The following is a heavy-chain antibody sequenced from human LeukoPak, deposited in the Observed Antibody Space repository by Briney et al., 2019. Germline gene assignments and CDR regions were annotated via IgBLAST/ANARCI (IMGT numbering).Heavy chain of an antibody. J-gene: IGHJ3*02. CDR2: IYYSGGP. Sequence: SETLSLTCTVYGGSISSSTYYWGWIRPPPGKGLERIGSIYYSGGPYYNPSLKSRVTISVDTSKIQFSLKLNSVTAADTAVYYCATPYSGGYHGLDIWGQGTMVTVSS. D-gene: IGHD1-26*01. CDR3: ATPYSGGYHGLDI. V-gene: IGHV4-39*01. CDR1: GGSISSSTYY.